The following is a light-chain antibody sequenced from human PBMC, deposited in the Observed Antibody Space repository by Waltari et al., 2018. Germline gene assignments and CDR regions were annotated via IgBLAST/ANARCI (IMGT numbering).Light chain of an antibody. Sequence: QSALTQPASVSGSPGRSLTISCTGSSTDVGAYNFVSCSQPHPGNVPKLILYDVGHRPSGISHRFSASKSGNTASLTISGLQEEDEGEYYCSSYTTSTTLLFGTGTRLTVL. CDR2: DVG. CDR3: SSYTTSTTLL. CDR1: STDVGAYNF. J-gene: IGLJ1*01. V-gene: IGLV2-14*01.